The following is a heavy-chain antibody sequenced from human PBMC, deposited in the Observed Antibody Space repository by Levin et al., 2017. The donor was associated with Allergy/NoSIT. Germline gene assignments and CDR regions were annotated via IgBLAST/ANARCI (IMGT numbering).Heavy chain of an antibody. CDR3: ARVKRRSISSGWFPFFDY. Sequence: LSLTCAASGFTFSSYWMSWVRQAPGKGLEWVANIKQDGSEKYYVDSVKGRFTISRDNAKNSLYLQMNSLRAEDTAVYYCARVKRRSISSGWFPFFDYWGQGTLVTVSS. V-gene: IGHV3-7*01. D-gene: IGHD6-19*01. CDR1: GFTFSSYW. CDR2: IKQDGSEK. J-gene: IGHJ4*02.